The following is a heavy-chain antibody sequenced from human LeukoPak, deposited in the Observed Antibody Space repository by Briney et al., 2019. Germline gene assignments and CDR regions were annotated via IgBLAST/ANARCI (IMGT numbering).Heavy chain of an antibody. Sequence: GGSLRLSCAASGFTFSAYGMNWVRQAPGKGLEWVSYISTSSTTIYYAYSVKGRFTISRDNAKNSLYLQMNSLRAEDTAVYYCARDLIGAYYYDSSGSRSLRDYWGQGTLVTVSS. D-gene: IGHD3-22*01. CDR2: ISTSSTTI. CDR1: GFTFSAYG. CDR3: ARDLIGAYYYDSSGSRSLRDY. J-gene: IGHJ4*02. V-gene: IGHV3-48*01.